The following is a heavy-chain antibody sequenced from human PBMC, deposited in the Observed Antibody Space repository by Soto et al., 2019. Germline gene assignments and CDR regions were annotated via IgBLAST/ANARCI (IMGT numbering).Heavy chain of an antibody. D-gene: IGHD3-3*01. J-gene: IGHJ3*02. CDR3: ARAKTPPHYDFWSGYSGAFDI. V-gene: IGHV4-59*01. Sequence: SETLSLTCTVSGGSISSYYWSWIRQPPGKGLEWIGYIYYSGSTNYNPSLKSRVTISVDTSKNQFSLKLSSVTAADTAVYYCARAKTPPHYDFWSGYSGAFDIWGQGTMVTVSS. CDR1: GGSISSYY. CDR2: IYYSGST.